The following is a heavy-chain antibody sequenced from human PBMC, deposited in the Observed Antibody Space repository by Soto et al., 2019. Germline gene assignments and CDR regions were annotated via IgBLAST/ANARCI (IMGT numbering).Heavy chain of an antibody. CDR2: IYYSGST. J-gene: IGHJ5*02. D-gene: IGHD3-10*01. Sequence: SETLSLTCTVSGGSISSGGYYWSWIRQHPGKGLEWIGYIYYSGSTYYNPSLKSRVTISDTSKNQFSLKLSSVTAADTAVYYCARDMNSGSFFGEANWFDPWGQGTLVTVSS. V-gene: IGHV4-31*03. CDR3: ARDMNSGSFFGEANWFDP. CDR1: GGSISSGGYY.